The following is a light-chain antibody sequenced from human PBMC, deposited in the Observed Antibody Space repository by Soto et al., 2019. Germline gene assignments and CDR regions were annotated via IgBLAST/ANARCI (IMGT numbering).Light chain of an antibody. CDR2: GAS. CDR3: QQASSFPIT. V-gene: IGKV1-12*01. J-gene: IGKJ5*01. CDR1: QGISNW. Sequence: DIQMTQSPSSVSASVGDSVIITCRASQGISNWLAWYQQKPGEAPKLLIYGASSLESGVPPRFSGSGSGTDFTLTITSLQTEDFATYYCQQASSFPITFGQGTRLDIK.